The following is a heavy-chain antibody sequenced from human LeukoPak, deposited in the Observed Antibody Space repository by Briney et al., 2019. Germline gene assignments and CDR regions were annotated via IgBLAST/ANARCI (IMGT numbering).Heavy chain of an antibody. CDR3: TRPSDPRKINAPFDY. V-gene: IGHV3-49*04. J-gene: IGHJ4*02. CDR2: IRSKAYGGTT. D-gene: IGHD3-16*01. Sequence: PGGSLRLSCTASGFTFGDYDMSWVRQAPGKGLEWVGFIRSKAYGGTTEYAASVKGRFTISRDDSKSIAYLQMNSLKTEDTAVYYCTRPSDPRKINAPFDYWGQGTLVTVSS. CDR1: GFTFGDYD.